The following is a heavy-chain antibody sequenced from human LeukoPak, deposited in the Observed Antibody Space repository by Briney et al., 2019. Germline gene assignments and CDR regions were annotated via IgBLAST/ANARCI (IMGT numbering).Heavy chain of an antibody. J-gene: IGHJ3*02. CDR3: ARARSYSFDI. Sequence: GGSLRLSCAASGFSFSGSWMSWVRQAPGKGLEWVAHIKPDESEKFYMGSVKGRFTVPRDNAKSLVFLLMNSLRAEDTAVYYCARARSYSFDIWGQGTMVTVSS. CDR2: IKPDESEK. CDR1: GFSFSGSW. D-gene: IGHD5-12*01. V-gene: IGHV3-7*01.